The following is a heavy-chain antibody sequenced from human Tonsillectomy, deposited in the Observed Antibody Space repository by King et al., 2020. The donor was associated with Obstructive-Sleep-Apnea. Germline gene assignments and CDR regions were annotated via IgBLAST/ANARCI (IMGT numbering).Heavy chain of an antibody. V-gene: IGHV3-48*01. CDR1: GFTFSRYS. CDR3: AIALRGVYFDY. J-gene: IGHJ4*02. CDR2: ISSGGNTI. Sequence: VQLVESGGGLIQPGGSLRLSCAASGFTFSRYSVDWVRQAPGKGLEWVAYISSGGNTIYYGDSVKGRFTLSRDNAKSSLSLQMNSLRAEDTAVYYCAIALRGVYFDYWGQGTLVTVSS. D-gene: IGHD3-10*01.